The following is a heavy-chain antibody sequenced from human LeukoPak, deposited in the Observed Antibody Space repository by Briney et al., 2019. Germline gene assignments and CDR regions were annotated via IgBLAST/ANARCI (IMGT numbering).Heavy chain of an antibody. CDR2: IKQDGSEK. CDR3: ARDRVGASSWSHWNWFDP. V-gene: IGHV3-7*01. Sequence: PGGSLRLSCAASGFTFSSYWMSWVRQAPGKGLEWVANIKQDGSEKYYVDSVKGRFTISRDNAKNSLYLQMNSLRAEDAAVYYCARDRVGASSWSHWNWFDPWGQGTLVTVSS. D-gene: IGHD6-13*01. J-gene: IGHJ5*02. CDR1: GFTFSSYW.